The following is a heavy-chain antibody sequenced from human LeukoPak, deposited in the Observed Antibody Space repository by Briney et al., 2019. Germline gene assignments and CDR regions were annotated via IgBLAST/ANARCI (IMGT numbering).Heavy chain of an antibody. D-gene: IGHD5-12*01. Sequence: ASVKVSCKASGYTFTGYYMHWVRQAPGQGLEWMGWINPNSGGTNYAQKFQGRVTMTSDTSISTAYMELSRLRSDDTAVYYCARLSVDIVATNLDYWGQGTLVTVSS. CDR2: INPNSGGT. CDR1: GYTFTGYY. CDR3: ARLSVDIVATNLDY. V-gene: IGHV1-2*02. J-gene: IGHJ4*02.